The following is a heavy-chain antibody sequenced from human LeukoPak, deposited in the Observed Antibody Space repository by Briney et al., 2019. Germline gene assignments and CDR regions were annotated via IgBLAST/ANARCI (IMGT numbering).Heavy chain of an antibody. D-gene: IGHD2-2*01. CDR2: IIPIFCTA. Sequence: SVKVSCKASGGTFSSYAISWVRQAPGRGLEWMGGIIPIFCTANYAQKFQGRVTITADESTSTAYMELSSLRSEDTAVYYCARHVVPAAALYYWGQGTLVTVSS. J-gene: IGHJ4*02. CDR1: GGTFSSYA. V-gene: IGHV1-69*01. CDR3: ARHVVPAAALYY.